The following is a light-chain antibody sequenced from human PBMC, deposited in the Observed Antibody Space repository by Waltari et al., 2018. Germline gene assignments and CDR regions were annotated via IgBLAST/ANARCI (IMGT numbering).Light chain of an antibody. CDR1: TIGTYS. Sequence: SYVVTQPPSVSVAPGETAPITCGGHTIGTYSLHWYQQKAGQAPVLVIFYDRDRPSGIPDRFSGSNSGNTATLTISRVEAGDEARYYCHVWHPHVDPGVFGTGTEVTVL. J-gene: IGLJ1*01. CDR3: HVWHPHVDPGV. V-gene: IGLV3-21*04. CDR2: YDR.